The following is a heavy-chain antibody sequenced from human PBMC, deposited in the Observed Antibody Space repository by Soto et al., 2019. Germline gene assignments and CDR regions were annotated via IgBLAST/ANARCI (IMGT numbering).Heavy chain of an antibody. J-gene: IGHJ6*02. Sequence: DVQLLESGGGLVQPGGSLRLSCAASGFRFSTYDMIWVRQAPGKGLEWVSVMSGSGSGTYYADSVKGRFTISRDNSKNTLYPQMNSLRAEDTAVYYCVRQAKLTTVTANVGYYYGLDVWGQGTTVTVSS. D-gene: IGHD4-4*01. CDR2: MSGSGSGT. CDR3: VRQAKLTTVTANVGYYYGLDV. CDR1: GFRFSTYD. V-gene: IGHV3-23*01.